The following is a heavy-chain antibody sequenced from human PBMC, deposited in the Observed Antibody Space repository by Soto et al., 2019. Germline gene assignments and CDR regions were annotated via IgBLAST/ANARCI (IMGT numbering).Heavy chain of an antibody. V-gene: IGHV3-23*01. J-gene: IGHJ6*03. CDR2: ISGSGGST. D-gene: IGHD3-16*01. Sequence: GGSLRLSCAASGFTFSSYAMSWVRQAPGKGLEWVSAISGSGGSTYYADSVKGRFTISRDNSKNTLYLQMNSLRAEDTAVYYCAKDRIMGPIWGSYSTGGDYYYYYMDVWGKGTTVTVSS. CDR3: AKDRIMGPIWGSYSTGGDYYYYYMDV. CDR1: GFTFSSYA.